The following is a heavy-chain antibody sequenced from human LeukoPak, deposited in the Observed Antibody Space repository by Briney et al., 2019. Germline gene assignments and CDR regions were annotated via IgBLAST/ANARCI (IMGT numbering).Heavy chain of an antibody. J-gene: IGHJ4*02. D-gene: IGHD5-12*01. V-gene: IGHV1-2*02. CDR1: GYTFTGYY. CDR3: ARVSSSEIVATTGDHFDY. Sequence: GASVKVSCKASGYTFTGYYMHWVRQAPGQGLEWMGWINPNSGGTNYAQKFQGRVTMTRDTSISTAYMELSRLRSDDTAVYYCARVSSSEIVATTGDHFDYWGQGTLVTVSS. CDR2: INPNSGGT.